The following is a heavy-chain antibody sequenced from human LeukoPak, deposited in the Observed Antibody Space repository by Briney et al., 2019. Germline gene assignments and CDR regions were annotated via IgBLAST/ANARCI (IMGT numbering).Heavy chain of an antibody. Sequence: ASVKVSCKASGYTFTGYYMHWVRQAPGQGLEWMGWINPNSGGTNYAQKFQGRVTMTRDTSISTAYMELSRLRSDDTAVYYCARSLRVVVAATRDDAFDFWGQGTMVTVSS. V-gene: IGHV1-2*02. CDR1: GYTFTGYY. J-gene: IGHJ3*01. CDR3: ARSLRVVVAATRDDAFDF. D-gene: IGHD2-15*01. CDR2: INPNSGGT.